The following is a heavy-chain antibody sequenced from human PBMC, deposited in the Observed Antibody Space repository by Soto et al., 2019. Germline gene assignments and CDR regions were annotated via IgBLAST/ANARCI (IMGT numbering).Heavy chain of an antibody. CDR2: IYYSGST. J-gene: IGHJ4*02. CDR3: ARHEVVVVPADIDY. D-gene: IGHD2-2*01. V-gene: IGHV4-39*01. Sequence: SETLSLTCTVSGGSISSSSYYWGWIRQPPGKGLEWIGSIYYSGSTYYNPSLKSRVTISVDTSKNQFSLKLSSVTAADTAVYYCARHEVVVVPADIDYWGQGTLVTVSS. CDR1: GGSISSSSYY.